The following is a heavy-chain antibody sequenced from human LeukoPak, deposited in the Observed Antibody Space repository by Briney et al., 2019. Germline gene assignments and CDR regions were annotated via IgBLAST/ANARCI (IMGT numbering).Heavy chain of an antibody. Sequence: PGGSLRLSCAASGFTFSSYGMHWVRQAPGKGLEWVAFIRYDGSNKYYADSVKGRFTISRDNAKNSLYLQMNSLRAEDTAVYYCARVRHYGSGSYQGEFDPWGQGTLVTVSS. CDR1: GFTFSSYG. CDR2: IRYDGSNK. D-gene: IGHD3-10*01. J-gene: IGHJ5*02. V-gene: IGHV3-30*02. CDR3: ARVRHYGSGSYQGEFDP.